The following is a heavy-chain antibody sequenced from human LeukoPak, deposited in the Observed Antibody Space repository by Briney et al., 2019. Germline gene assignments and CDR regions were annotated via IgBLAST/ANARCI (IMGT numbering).Heavy chain of an antibody. CDR1: GFTFSSYG. Sequence: QSGGSLRLSCAASGFTFSSYGMHWVRQAPGKGLEWVAVISYDGSNKYYADSVKGRFTISRDNSKNTLYLQMNSLRAEDTAVYYCAREGPTYYFDYWGQGTLVTVSS. J-gene: IGHJ4*02. V-gene: IGHV3-30*03. D-gene: IGHD3-16*01. CDR3: AREGPTYYFDY. CDR2: ISYDGSNK.